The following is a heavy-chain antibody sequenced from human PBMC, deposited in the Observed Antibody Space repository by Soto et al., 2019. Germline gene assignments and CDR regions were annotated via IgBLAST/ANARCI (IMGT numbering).Heavy chain of an antibody. CDR2: ISAHNGNT. CDR3: ARGFGGFYYFDY. D-gene: IGHD3-16*01. Sequence: QVQLVQSGVEVKKPGASVKVSCKASGYSFNRYEITWVRQAPGQGLEWMGRISAHNGNTNYAQKLQGRVTLTTDTSTSTAYMELRSLKSDDTAVYYCARGFGGFYYFDYRGQGTLVTVSS. J-gene: IGHJ4*02. V-gene: IGHV1-18*01. CDR1: GYSFNRYE.